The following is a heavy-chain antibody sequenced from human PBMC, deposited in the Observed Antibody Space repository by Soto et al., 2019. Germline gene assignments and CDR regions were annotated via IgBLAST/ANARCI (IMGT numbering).Heavy chain of an antibody. CDR2: IYYSGST. D-gene: IGHD6-19*01. J-gene: IGHJ6*02. CDR3: ARASGGWLDTYYYYYGMDV. Sequence: SETLSLTCTVSGGSISSSSYYWGWIRQPPGKGLEWIGSIYYSGSTYYNLSLKSRVTISVDTSKNQFSLKLSSVTAADTAVYYCARASGGWLDTYYYYYGMDVWGQGTTVTVSS. V-gene: IGHV4-39*07. CDR1: GGSISSSSYY.